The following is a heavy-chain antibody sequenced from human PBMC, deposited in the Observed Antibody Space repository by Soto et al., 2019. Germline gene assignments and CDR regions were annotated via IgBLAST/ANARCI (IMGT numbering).Heavy chain of an antibody. CDR1: GFTFNEYA. Sequence: DVQLVESGGGLVQPGRSLRLSCAASGFTFNEYAMHWVRQVPGKGLEWVSGISSNSGSVGYADSVKGRFTISRDNAKNSLYLQMSSLKAEYTALYYCAKDALTAVGFHFDYWGQGTPVTVSS. CDR2: ISSNSGSV. V-gene: IGHV3-9*01. J-gene: IGHJ4*02. D-gene: IGHD4-17*01. CDR3: AKDALTAVGFHFDY.